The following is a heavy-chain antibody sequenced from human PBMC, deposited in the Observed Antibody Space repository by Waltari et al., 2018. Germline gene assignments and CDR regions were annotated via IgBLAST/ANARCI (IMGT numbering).Heavy chain of an antibody. CDR3: TAMVRGVDY. CDR2: IKSKTDGGTT. D-gene: IGHD3-10*01. V-gene: IGHV3-15*01. Sequence: EVQLVESGGGLVKPGGSLRLCCAASGFTFRNDWVNWVRQAPGKGLEWVGRIKSKTDGGTTDYAAPVNGRFTISRDDSKNTLYLQMNSLKTEDTAVYYCTAMVRGVDYWGQGTLVTVSS. J-gene: IGHJ4*02. CDR1: GFTFRNDW.